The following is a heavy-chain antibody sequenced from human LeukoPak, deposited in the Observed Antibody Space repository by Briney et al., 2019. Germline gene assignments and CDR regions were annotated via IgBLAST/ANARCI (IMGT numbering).Heavy chain of an antibody. Sequence: GGSLRLSCGASGYTFSDYTMNWVRQAPGKGPEWISYISSGGSVMHYADSVKGRFTISRDNVEDSLYLQMNSLRVEDTAVYYCTRDLEYWGQGVLVTVSS. CDR2: ISSGGSVM. J-gene: IGHJ4*02. CDR3: TRDLEY. V-gene: IGHV3-48*01. CDR1: GYTFSDYT.